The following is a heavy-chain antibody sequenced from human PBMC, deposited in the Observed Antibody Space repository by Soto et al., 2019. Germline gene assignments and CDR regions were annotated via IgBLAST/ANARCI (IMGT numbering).Heavy chain of an antibody. V-gene: IGHV1-46*01. CDR1: GYGFTTYY. Sequence: QVQLVQYGAEVKKPGASVKVSCKASGYGFTTYYMYWVRQAPGQGLAWVGMINPSSGTTIYAQNFQGRVTVTRDTSTSTVYMELSSLRSEDTAVYYCVRASTPLVEPTPYYFDYWGQGTLVTVSS. J-gene: IGHJ4*02. CDR2: INPSSGTT. D-gene: IGHD1-1*01. CDR3: VRASTPLVEPTPYYFDY.